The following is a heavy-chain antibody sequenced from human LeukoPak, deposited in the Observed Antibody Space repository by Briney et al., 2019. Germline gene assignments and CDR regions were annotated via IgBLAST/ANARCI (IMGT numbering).Heavy chain of an antibody. J-gene: IGHJ4*02. D-gene: IGHD5-12*01. CDR3: VRDGGVSGYDLLDY. CDR1: GFTFKNYW. CDR2: INQDGSEE. V-gene: IGHV3-7*01. Sequence: PAGSLRLFCAACGFTFKNYWMTWVRQAPGKGLQWVAHINQDGSEEHYMDSVKARFTISRDNAKNSLSLQMNSLRAEDTAVYYCVRDGGVSGYDLLDYWGQGTLVTVSS.